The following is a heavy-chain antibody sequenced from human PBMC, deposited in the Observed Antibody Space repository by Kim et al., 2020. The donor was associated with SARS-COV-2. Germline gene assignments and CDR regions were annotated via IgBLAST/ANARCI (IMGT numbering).Heavy chain of an antibody. V-gene: IGHV4-4*07. CDR3: ARDPQYCGGDCYGIGWFDP. CDR2: IYTSGST. J-gene: IGHJ5*02. Sequence: SETLSLTCTVSGGSISSYYWSWIRQPAGKGLEWIGRIYTSGSTNYNPSLKSRVTMSVDTSKNQFSLKLSSVTAADTAVYYCARDPQYCGGDCYGIGWFDPWGQGTLVTVSS. CDR1: GGSISSYY. D-gene: IGHD2-21*01.